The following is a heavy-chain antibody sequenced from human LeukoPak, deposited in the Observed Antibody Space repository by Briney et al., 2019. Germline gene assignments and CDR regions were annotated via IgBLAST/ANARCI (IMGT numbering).Heavy chain of an antibody. Sequence: GASVKVSCKASGYTFTSYVISWVRQAPGQGLEWMGWISAYNGNTNYAQKLQGRVTMTTDTSTSTAYMELRSLRSDDTAVYYCARDKGFRGAAYYFDYWGQGTLVTVSS. CDR1: GYTFTSYV. CDR2: ISAYNGNT. V-gene: IGHV1-18*01. D-gene: IGHD6-13*01. CDR3: ARDKGFRGAAYYFDY. J-gene: IGHJ4*02.